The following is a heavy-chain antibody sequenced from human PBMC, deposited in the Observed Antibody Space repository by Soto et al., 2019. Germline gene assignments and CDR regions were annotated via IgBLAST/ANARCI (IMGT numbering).Heavy chain of an antibody. V-gene: IGHV3-21*01. Sequence: GGSLRLSCAASGFTFSSYTMIWVRQAPGKGLEWVSSISSSSTYIYYADSVKGRFTISRDDAKNSLYLQMNSLTAEDTAVYYCARDRAFLEWLLAFFDYWGQGTLVTVSS. CDR3: ARDRAFLEWLLAFFDY. CDR2: ISSSSTYI. D-gene: IGHD3-3*01. J-gene: IGHJ4*02. CDR1: GFTFSSYT.